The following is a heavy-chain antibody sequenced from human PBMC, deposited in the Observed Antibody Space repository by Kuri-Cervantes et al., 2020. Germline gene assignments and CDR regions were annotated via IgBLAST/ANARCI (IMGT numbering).Heavy chain of an antibody. CDR3: ARDRAEKVDPDYYYAMDV. J-gene: IGHJ6*02. CDR2: ISSSSSYI. V-gene: IGHV3-21*01. D-gene: IGHD5-12*01. CDR1: GFTFSSYS. Sequence: GGSLRLSCAASGFTFSSYSMNWVRQAPGKGLEWVSSISSSSSYIYYADSVKGRFTISRDNAKNSLYLQMNSLRAEDTAVYYCARDRAEKVDPDYYYAMDVWGQGTTVTVSS.